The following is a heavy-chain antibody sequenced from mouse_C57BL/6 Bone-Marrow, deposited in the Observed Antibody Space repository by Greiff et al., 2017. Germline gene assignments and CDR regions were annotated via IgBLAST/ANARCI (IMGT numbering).Heavy chain of an antibody. V-gene: IGHV1-69*01. Sequence: QVQLQQPGAELVMPGASVKLSCKASGYTFTSYWMHWVKQRPGQGLEWIGEIDPSDSYTNYNQKFKGKSTLTVAKSSSTAYMQLSSLTSEDSAVYYCARTKGLRRYFDYWGQGSTLTVSS. D-gene: IGHD2-4*01. J-gene: IGHJ2*01. CDR1: GYTFTSYW. CDR2: IDPSDSYT. CDR3: ARTKGLRRYFDY.